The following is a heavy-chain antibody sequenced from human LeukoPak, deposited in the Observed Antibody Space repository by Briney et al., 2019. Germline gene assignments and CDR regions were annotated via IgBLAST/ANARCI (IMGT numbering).Heavy chain of an antibody. V-gene: IGHV1-3*01. CDR1: GYTFTSYA. J-gene: IGHJ4*02. CDR2: INAGNGNT. D-gene: IGHD3-22*01. Sequence: GASVTVSCKASGYTFTSYAMHWVRQAPGQRLEWMGWINAGNGNTKYSQKFQGRVTITRDTSASTAYMELSSLRSEDTAVYYCARVPAPYAYDTSGYDSWGQGTLVTVSS. CDR3: ARVPAPYAYDTSGYDS.